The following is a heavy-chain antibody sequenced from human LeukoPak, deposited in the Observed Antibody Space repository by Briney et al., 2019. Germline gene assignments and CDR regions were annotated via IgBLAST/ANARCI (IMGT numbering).Heavy chain of an antibody. D-gene: IGHD3-9*01. Sequence: PSETLSLTRTVSGGFIRSYYWSWIRQPPAKGLEGIGYIYYSGSTNYNPSLKSRVTISVDTSKNQFSLKLSSVTAADTAVYYCARRGYDILTGYTPFDYWGQGTLVTVSS. CDR2: IYYSGST. J-gene: IGHJ4*02. V-gene: IGHV4-59*08. CDR1: GGFIRSYY. CDR3: ARRGYDILTGYTPFDY.